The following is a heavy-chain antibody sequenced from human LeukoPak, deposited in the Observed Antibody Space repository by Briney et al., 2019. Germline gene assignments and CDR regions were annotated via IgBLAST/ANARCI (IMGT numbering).Heavy chain of an antibody. CDR3: ARYCSGGSCYPYYYYGMDV. CDR1: GGSISSSSYY. J-gene: IGHJ6*02. Sequence: SETLSLTCTVSGGSISSSSYYWGWIRQPPGKGLEWIGYIYYSGSTYYNPSLKSRVTISVDTSKNHFSLRLSSVTAADTAVYYCARYCSGGSCYPYYYYGMDVWGQGTTVTVSS. V-gene: IGHV4-30-4*08. CDR2: IYYSGST. D-gene: IGHD2-15*01.